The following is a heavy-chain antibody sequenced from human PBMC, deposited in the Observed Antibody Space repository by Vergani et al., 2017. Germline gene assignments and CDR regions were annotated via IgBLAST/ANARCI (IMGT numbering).Heavy chain of an antibody. CDR3: AREKKEIEVVVAATRPYYYYYMDV. D-gene: IGHD2-15*01. CDR1: GGSISSGSYY. V-gene: IGHV4-61*02. J-gene: IGHJ6*03. Sequence: QVQLQESGPGLVKPSQTLSLTCTVSGGSISSGSYYWSWLRQPAGKGLEWIGRIYTSGSTNYNPSLKSRVTISVDTSKNQFSLKQSSVTAADTAVYYCAREKKEIEVVVAATRPYYYYYMDVGGKGTTVTVSS. CDR2: IYTSGST.